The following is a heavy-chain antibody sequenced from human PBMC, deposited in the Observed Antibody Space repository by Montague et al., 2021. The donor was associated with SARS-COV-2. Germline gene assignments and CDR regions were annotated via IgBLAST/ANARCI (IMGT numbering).Heavy chain of an antibody. D-gene: IGHD3-10*01. CDR3: LNYHGSGSYGDF. CDR1: GFTFSTYA. J-gene: IGHJ4*02. CDR2: ISASGVGT. V-gene: IGHV3-23*01. Sequence: SLRLSCAASGFTFSTYAMTWVCQAPGKGLEWVSSISASGVGTHYXDSVKGRFTISRDNSKNTLYLQMSSLRAEDTAVYFCLNYHGSGSYGDFWGQGTLVTVSP.